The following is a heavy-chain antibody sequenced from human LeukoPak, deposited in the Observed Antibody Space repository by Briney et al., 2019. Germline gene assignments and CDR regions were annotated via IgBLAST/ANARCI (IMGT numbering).Heavy chain of an antibody. D-gene: IGHD4-17*01. CDR1: GYIFTSSY. Sequence: RASVKVSCKASGYIFTSSYIHWVRQAPGQGLEWMGMINPSGGSTGYAQKFQGRVTMTRDMSTSTVYMELSSLRSEDTAVYYCARAATVTTFHCVYWGQGTLVTVSS. J-gene: IGHJ4*02. CDR2: INPSGGST. CDR3: ARAATVTTFHCVY. V-gene: IGHV1-46*01.